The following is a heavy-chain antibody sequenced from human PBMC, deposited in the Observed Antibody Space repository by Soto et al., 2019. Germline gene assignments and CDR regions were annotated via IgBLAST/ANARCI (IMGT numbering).Heavy chain of an antibody. V-gene: IGHV1-3*01. CDR3: ARGRRTCTEKTCYTDFDF. CDR2: ILCLNDRK. J-gene: IGHJ4*02. D-gene: IGHD2-2*02. CDR1: GYTFSDYG. Sequence: QVHLVQSGAEVKTPGASVTISCKASGYTFSDYGIHWIRQAPGQRPEWLGWILCLNDRKEYSQKFQGRNSPTRDTSASTAYMGLSRLRSEDTAVYYCARGRRTCTEKTCYTDFDFWGQGSLVSVSS.